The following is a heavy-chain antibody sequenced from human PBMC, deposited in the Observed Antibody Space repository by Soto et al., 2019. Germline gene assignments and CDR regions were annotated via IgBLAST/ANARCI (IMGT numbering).Heavy chain of an antibody. CDR3: ARGPYCSSTSCQRKYYYYYGMDV. D-gene: IGHD2-2*01. Sequence: SETLSLTCAVYGGSFSGYYWSWIRQPPGKGLEWIGEINHSGSANYNPSLKSRVTISVDTSKNQFSLKLGSVTAADTAVYYCARGPYCSSTSCQRKYYYYYGMDVWGQGTTVTVSS. CDR2: INHSGSA. J-gene: IGHJ6*02. V-gene: IGHV4-34*01. CDR1: GGSFSGYY.